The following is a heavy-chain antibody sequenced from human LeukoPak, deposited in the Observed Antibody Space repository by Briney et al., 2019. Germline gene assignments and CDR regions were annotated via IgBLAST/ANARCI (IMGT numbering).Heavy chain of an antibody. Sequence: QPGGSLRLSCSASGFTFSSYAMHWVRQAPGKGLEYVAAISSNGDNYYADSVKGRFTISRDNPKNTLYLQMSSLRAEDTAVYYCARAHRTLDSSGYYFTNWFDPWGQGTLVTVSS. V-gene: IGHV3-64D*09. J-gene: IGHJ5*02. CDR2: ISSNGDN. D-gene: IGHD3-22*01. CDR3: ARAHRTLDSSGYYFTNWFDP. CDR1: GFTFSSYA.